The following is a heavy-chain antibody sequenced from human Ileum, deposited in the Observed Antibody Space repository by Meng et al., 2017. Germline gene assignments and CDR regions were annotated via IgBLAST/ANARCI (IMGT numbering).Heavy chain of an antibody. V-gene: IGHV4-61*01. Sequence: QGPLQQSGPGLVRPSETLSLTCTVSGGSVSSSNSYWSWIRQTPGQGLEWIGYVYNTGNTNSNPSLRSRLTMSVDTSNSQFSLKLTSVTAADTAVYYCARGGGGGWPNWFDPWGQGTLVTVSS. CDR1: GGSVSSSNSY. CDR3: ARGGGGGWPNWFDP. J-gene: IGHJ5*02. D-gene: IGHD6-19*01. CDR2: VYNTGNT.